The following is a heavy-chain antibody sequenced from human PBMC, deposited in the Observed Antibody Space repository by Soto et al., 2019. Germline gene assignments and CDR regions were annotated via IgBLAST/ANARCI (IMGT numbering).Heavy chain of an antibody. CDR3: AKDRYYCGGDCYPIPNFDY. J-gene: IGHJ4*02. D-gene: IGHD2-21*01. Sequence: GGSLRLSCAASGFTFSSYAMSWVRQAPGKGLEWVSAISGSGGSTYYADSVKGRFTISRDNSKNTLYLQMNSLRAEDTAVYYCAKDRYYCGGDCYPIPNFDYWGQGTLVTVSS. CDR2: ISGSGGST. V-gene: IGHV3-23*01. CDR1: GFTFSSYA.